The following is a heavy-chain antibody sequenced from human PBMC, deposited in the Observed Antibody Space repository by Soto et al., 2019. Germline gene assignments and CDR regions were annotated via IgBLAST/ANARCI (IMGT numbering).Heavy chain of an antibody. J-gene: IGHJ3*02. CDR3: AGPLIRASDAFDI. D-gene: IGHD3-22*01. V-gene: IGHV5-51*01. Sequence: GESLKISCKGSAYTFTTYWIGWVRQMPGKGLEWMGIIYPGDSDIRYSPSFQGQVTISADKSISTAHLQWSSLKASDTAMYYCAGPLIRASDAFDIWGQGTMVTVSS. CDR2: IYPGDSDI. CDR1: AYTFTTYW.